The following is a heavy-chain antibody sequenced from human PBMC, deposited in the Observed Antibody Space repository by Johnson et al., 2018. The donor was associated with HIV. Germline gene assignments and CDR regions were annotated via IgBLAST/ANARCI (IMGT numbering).Heavy chain of an antibody. J-gene: IGHJ3*02. D-gene: IGHD6-19*01. CDR1: GFTVSSNY. Sequence: QVQLVESGGGLIQPGGSLRLSCAASGFTVSSNYMSWVRQAPGKGLEWVAVISYDGSNKYYADSVKGRFTISRDNSKNTLYLQMNSLRAEDTAVYYCARGRAVAGTRAFDIWGQGTMVTVSS. CDR3: ARGRAVAGTRAFDI. V-gene: IGHV3-30-3*01. CDR2: ISYDGSNK.